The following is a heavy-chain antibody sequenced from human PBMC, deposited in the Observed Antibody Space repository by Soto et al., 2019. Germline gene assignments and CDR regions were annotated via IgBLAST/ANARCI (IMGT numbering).Heavy chain of an antibody. Sequence: PSETLSLTCAVSGDSLSSYSWNWIRQTAGRGLEWIGRVSPSGHTQYRSSFETRVTISVDRSTNQFFLELRYVTAADTAVYYCARESGENWSYAAYWGQGTQVTVSS. V-gene: IGHV4-4*07. CDR1: GDSLSSYS. D-gene: IGHD1-7*01. CDR3: ARESGENWSYAAY. CDR2: VSPSGHT. J-gene: IGHJ4*02.